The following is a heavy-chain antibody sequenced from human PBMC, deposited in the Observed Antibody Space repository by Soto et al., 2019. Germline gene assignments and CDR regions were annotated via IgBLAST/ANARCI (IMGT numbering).Heavy chain of an antibody. CDR3: ARAGTAMVKSSASDI. V-gene: IGHV1-69*13. Sequence: SVKVSCKASGGTFSSYAISWVRQAPGQGLEWMGGIIPIFGTANYAQKFQGRVTITADESTSTAYMELSSLRSEDTAVYYCARAGTAMVKSSASDIWGQGTMVTVSS. J-gene: IGHJ3*02. CDR2: IIPIFGTA. D-gene: IGHD5-18*01. CDR1: GGTFSSYA.